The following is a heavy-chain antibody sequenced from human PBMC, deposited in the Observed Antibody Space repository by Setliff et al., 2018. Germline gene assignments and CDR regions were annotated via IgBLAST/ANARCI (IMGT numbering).Heavy chain of an antibody. V-gene: IGHV4-34*01. J-gene: IGHJ6*02. D-gene: IGHD7-27*01. Sequence: SETLSLTCAVYGGSFSTYYWIWIRQPPGKGLEWIGEINHSGSTNYNPSLKSRVTISIYKSKNQLSLDLTSVTAADTAVYYCARGGWGSSMDVWGQGTTVTVSS. CDR1: GGSFSTYY. CDR3: ARGGWGSSMDV. CDR2: INHSGST.